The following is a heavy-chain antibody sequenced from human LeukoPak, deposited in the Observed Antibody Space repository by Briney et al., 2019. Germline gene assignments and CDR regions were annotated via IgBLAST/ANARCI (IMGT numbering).Heavy chain of an antibody. J-gene: IGHJ4*02. V-gene: IGHV3-23*01. CDR1: GFTFSSYA. CDR2: ISGSGGST. Sequence: GGSLRLSCAASGFTFSSYAMSWVRQAPGKGLEWVSAISGSGGSTYYADSVKGRFTISRDNSKNTLYLQMNSLRAEDTAVYYCAKPGGTIVVVPAAMTFVDYWGQRTLVTVSS. D-gene: IGHD2-2*01. CDR3: AKPGGTIVVVPAAMTFVDY.